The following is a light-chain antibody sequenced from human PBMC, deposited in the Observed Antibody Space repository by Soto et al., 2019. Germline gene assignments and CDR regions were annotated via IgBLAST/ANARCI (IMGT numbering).Light chain of an antibody. J-gene: IGKJ1*01. CDR2: GAS. CDR1: LTVSDNY. Sequence: EIVLTLSPGTLSLSPGERATLSCRASLTVSDNYLAWYQQKAGQAPRLVIYGASSRATGIPDRFSASGSGTDFTLTISRLEPEDFAVYYCQQYSTSPLTFGQGTKVDIK. CDR3: QQYSTSPLT. V-gene: IGKV3-20*01.